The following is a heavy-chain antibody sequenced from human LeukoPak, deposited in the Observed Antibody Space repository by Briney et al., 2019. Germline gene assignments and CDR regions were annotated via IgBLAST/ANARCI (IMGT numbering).Heavy chain of an antibody. J-gene: IGHJ4*02. Sequence: GGSLRLSCAASGFNFKNYWMHWVRQAPGKGLEWVSRIINDGSSTTYADSVKGRFTVSRDNSKNTLFLQMNSLRAEDTAVYYCAKDGGLWVSAHWGDSWGRGTLVTVSS. CDR2: IINDGSST. V-gene: IGHV3-74*01. D-gene: IGHD7-27*01. CDR1: GFNFKNYW. CDR3: AKDGGLWVSAHWGDS.